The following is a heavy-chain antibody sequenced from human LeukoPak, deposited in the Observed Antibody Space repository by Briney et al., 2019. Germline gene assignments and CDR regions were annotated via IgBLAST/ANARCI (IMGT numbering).Heavy chain of an antibody. J-gene: IGHJ4*02. Sequence: GGSLRLSCAASGFTVSSNYMSWVRQAPGKGLEWGSVIYNGGSTYYSDSVKGRFTISRDNSKNTLYLQMNSLRAEDTAVYYCAREYYYDSSGYYDGRDYWGQGTLVTVSS. CDR1: GFTVSSNY. D-gene: IGHD3-22*01. V-gene: IGHV3-53*01. CDR3: AREYYYDSSGYYDGRDY. CDR2: IYNGGST.